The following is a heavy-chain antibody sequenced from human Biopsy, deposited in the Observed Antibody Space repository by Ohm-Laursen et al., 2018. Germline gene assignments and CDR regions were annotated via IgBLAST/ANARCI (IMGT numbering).Heavy chain of an antibody. D-gene: IGHD6-19*01. CDR1: GGSISRSS. CDR2: ISYSRDT. J-gene: IGHJ3*02. Sequence: DTLSPPRTVSGGSISRSSWSWIRQAPGKGPEWIGYISYSRDTNYNPSHKSRITISVDTSRNQFSLKLTSETAADTAVYYCAQHGSGWTGDDAFHIWGQGTMVTVSS. CDR3: AQHGSGWTGDDAFHI. V-gene: IGHV4-59*08.